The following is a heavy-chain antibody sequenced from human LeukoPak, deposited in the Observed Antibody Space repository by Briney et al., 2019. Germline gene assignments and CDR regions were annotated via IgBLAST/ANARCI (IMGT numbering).Heavy chain of an antibody. Sequence: PGGSLRLSRAASGITFSDYSMSWIRQTPGKGLEWVSYISSGGTTIYYADSVKDRFTISRDNAKNSLYLQMNSLRAEDAAVYYCARPRPGNYFDFWGQGTLVTVSS. J-gene: IGHJ4*02. CDR1: GITFSDYS. V-gene: IGHV3-11*04. CDR3: ARPRPGNYFDF. CDR2: ISSGGTTI.